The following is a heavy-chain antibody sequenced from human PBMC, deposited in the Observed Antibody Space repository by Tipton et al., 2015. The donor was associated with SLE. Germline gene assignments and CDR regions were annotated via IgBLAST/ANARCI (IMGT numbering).Heavy chain of an antibody. Sequence: TLSLTCAVYGGSFSGYYWSWIRQPPGKGLEWIGEINHSGRTNYNPSLKSRVTISVDTSKNQFSLNLRPVTAADTAVYYCARVDYYDSSGTYWYFDLWGRGTPVTVSS. D-gene: IGHD3-22*01. CDR2: INHSGRT. CDR1: GGSFSGYY. CDR3: ARVDYYDSSGTYWYFDL. V-gene: IGHV4-34*01. J-gene: IGHJ2*01.